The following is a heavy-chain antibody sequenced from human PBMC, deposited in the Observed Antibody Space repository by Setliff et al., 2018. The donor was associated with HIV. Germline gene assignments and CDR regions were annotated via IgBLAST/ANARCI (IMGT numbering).Heavy chain of an antibody. CDR2: INPGGGST. J-gene: IGHJ3*02. D-gene: IGHD3-22*01. CDR3: AITSRGYSLQRGGAFDI. V-gene: IGHV1-46*01. CDR1: GYTFTSYY. Sequence: ASVKVSCKASGYTFTSYYMHWVRQAPGQGLEWMGVINPGGGSTTYAQKFQGRVTITTDESTSRAYMELSSLRSEDTAVYYCAITSRGYSLQRGGAFDIWGQGTLVTVSS.